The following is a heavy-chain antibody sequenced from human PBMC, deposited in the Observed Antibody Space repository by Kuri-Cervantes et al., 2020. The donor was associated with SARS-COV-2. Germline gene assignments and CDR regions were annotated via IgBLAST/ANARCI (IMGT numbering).Heavy chain of an antibody. J-gene: IGHJ5*02. D-gene: IGHD2-2*01. CDR2: ISAYNGNT. Sequence: ASVKVSCKASGYTFTSYDINWVRQAPGQGLEWMGWISAYNGNTNYAQKLQGRVTITRDTSASTAYMELSSLRSEDTAVYYCARSDIVVVPAAIRYNWFDPWGQGTLVTVSS. V-gene: IGHV1-18*01. CDR3: ARSDIVVVPAAIRYNWFDP. CDR1: GYTFTSYD.